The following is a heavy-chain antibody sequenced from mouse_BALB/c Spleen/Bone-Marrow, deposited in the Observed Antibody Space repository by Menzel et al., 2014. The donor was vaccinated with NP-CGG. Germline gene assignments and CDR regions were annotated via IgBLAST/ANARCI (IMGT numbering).Heavy chain of an antibody. J-gene: IGHJ2*01. V-gene: IGHV7-3*02. CDR2: IRNKANGYTT. CDR3: ARDMGLLRFDY. CDR1: GFTFTDYY. Sequence: EVMLVESGGGLVQPGGSLRLSCATSGFTFTDYYMSWVRQPPGKALEWLGFIRNKANGYTTEYSASVKGRFTISRDNSQSTLYLQMNTLRAEDSATYYCARDMGLLRFDYWGQGTTLTVSS. D-gene: IGHD1-1*01.